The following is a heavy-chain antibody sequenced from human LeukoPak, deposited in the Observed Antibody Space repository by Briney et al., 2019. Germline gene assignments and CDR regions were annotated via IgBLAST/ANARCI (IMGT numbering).Heavy chain of an antibody. D-gene: IGHD5/OR15-5a*01. CDR3: ATPSVSRAWRRYYYGMDV. CDR2: FDPEDGET. J-gene: IGHJ6*02. Sequence: ASVKVSCKVSGYTLTELSMHWVRQAPGKGLEWMGGFDPEDGETIYAQKFQGRVTMTEDTSTDTAYMEPSSLRSEDTAVYYCATPSVSRAWRRYYYGMDVWGQGTTVTVSS. V-gene: IGHV1-24*01. CDR1: GYTLTELS.